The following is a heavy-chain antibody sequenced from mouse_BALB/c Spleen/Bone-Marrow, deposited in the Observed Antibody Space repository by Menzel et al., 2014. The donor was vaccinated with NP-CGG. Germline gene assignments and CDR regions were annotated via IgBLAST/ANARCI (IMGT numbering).Heavy chain of an antibody. J-gene: IGHJ4*01. CDR1: GFSLTVHS. V-gene: IGHV2-6-7*01. CDR2: IWGDGSP. D-gene: IGHD2-14*01. CDR3: VRDGYPYVMDY. Sequence: QVQLKQSGPGLVAPSQSLSITCTVSGFSLTVHSINWVRQPPGKGLEWLGMIWGDGSPDYNSVLKSRLSISKDNSKSQVFLKMNSLQTDDTARYYCVRDGYPYVMDYWGQGTSVTVSS.